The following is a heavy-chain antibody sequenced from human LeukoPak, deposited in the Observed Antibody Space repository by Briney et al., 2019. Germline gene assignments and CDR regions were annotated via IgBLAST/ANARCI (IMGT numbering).Heavy chain of an antibody. J-gene: IGHJ6*02. V-gene: IGHV3-33*01. CDR2: IWYDGRNK. CDR1: GFAFSGYG. CDR3: ARVLRSGYGMDV. Sequence: GGSLRLSRAASGFAFSGYGMVWVRQAPGKGLEWVALIWYDGRNKYCADSVKGQFTVSRDNPKNTLYLQMNSLRVEDTAVYYCARVLRSGYGMDVWGQGTTVTVSS.